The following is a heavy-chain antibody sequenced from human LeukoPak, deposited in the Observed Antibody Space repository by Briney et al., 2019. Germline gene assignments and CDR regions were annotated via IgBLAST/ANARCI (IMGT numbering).Heavy chain of an antibody. Sequence: GGSLRLSCAASGFTFSSYSMNWVRQAPGKGLEWVSYISSSSSTIYYADSVKGRFTISRDNAKNSLYLQMNSLRDEDTAVYYCARDRTGWASTSWFDPWGQGTLVTVSS. CDR3: ARDRTGWASTSWFDP. CDR1: GFTFSSYS. CDR2: ISSSSSTI. V-gene: IGHV3-48*02. D-gene: IGHD3/OR15-3a*01. J-gene: IGHJ5*02.